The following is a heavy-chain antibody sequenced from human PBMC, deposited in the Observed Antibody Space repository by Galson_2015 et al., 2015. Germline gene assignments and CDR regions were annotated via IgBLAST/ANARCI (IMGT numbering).Heavy chain of an antibody. CDR2: IIPIFGTA. V-gene: IGHV1-69*13. CDR3: ARVGENCSGGSCSFDY. Sequence: SVKVSCKASGGTFSSYAISWVRQAPGQGLEWMGGIIPIFGTANYAQKFQGRVTITADESTSTAYMELSSLRFEDTAVYYCARVGENCSGGSCSFDYWGQGTLVTVSS. J-gene: IGHJ4*02. CDR1: GGTFSSYA. D-gene: IGHD2-15*01.